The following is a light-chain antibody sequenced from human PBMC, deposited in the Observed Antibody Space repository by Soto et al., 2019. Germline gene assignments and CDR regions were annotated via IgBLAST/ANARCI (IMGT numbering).Light chain of an antibody. CDR1: QSVSSTY. CDR3: QRYDISPFS. V-gene: IGKV3-20*01. J-gene: IGKJ2*01. Sequence: EIVLTQSPGTLSLSPGERATLSCRASQSVSSTYLAWYQQKPGQAPRLLIYGASSRATGIPDRFSGSGSGTDFTLTISRLAPEDFSVYYCQRYDISPFSFGPGTKLEIK. CDR2: GAS.